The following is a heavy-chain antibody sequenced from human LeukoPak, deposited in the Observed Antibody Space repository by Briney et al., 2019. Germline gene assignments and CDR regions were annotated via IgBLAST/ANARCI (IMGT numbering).Heavy chain of an antibody. CDR2: IYYSVGT. CDR1: GGSISSYY. Sequence: PSETLSLTCSGSGGSISSYYWSWIRQPPGKGLEWFGYIYYSVGTNHNPSLKRRVTISLYASKNQYSLKLNSVTAADTAVYYCATTRDYYESSGYHYFDSWGQGTLVTVSS. D-gene: IGHD3-22*01. J-gene: IGHJ4*02. CDR3: ATTRDYYESSGYHYFDS. V-gene: IGHV4-59*01.